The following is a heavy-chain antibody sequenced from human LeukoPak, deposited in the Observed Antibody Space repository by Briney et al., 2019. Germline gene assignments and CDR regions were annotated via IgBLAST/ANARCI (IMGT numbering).Heavy chain of an antibody. Sequence: GGSLRLSCSASGFTFISYAMSWVRQAPGKGLEWVSLIYSGGSTYYADSVKGRFTISRDNSKNTLYLQMNSLRAEDTAVYYCARDLRAGSGWAGGYWGQGTLVTVSS. V-gene: IGHV3-66*02. CDR2: IYSGGST. CDR1: GFTFISYA. J-gene: IGHJ4*02. D-gene: IGHD6-19*01. CDR3: ARDLRAGSGWAGGY.